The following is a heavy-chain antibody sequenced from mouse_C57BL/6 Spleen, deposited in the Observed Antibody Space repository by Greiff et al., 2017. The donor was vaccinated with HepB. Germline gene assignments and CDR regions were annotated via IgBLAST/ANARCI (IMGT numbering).Heavy chain of an antibody. CDR3: AGAQPYYAMDY. Sequence: QVHVKQPGAELVRPGSSVKLSCKASGYTFTSYWMHWVKQRPIQGLEWIGNIDPSDSETHYNQKFKDKATLTVDKSSSTAYMQLSSLTSEDSAVYYCAGAQPYYAMDYWGQGTSVTVSS. J-gene: IGHJ4*01. V-gene: IGHV1-52*01. D-gene: IGHD3-2*02. CDR2: IDPSDSET. CDR1: GYTFTSYW.